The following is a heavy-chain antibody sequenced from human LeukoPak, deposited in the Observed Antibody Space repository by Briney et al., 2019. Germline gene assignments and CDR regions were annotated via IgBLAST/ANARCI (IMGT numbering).Heavy chain of an antibody. CDR3: ARDQGSMIVVRTTSWYFDL. D-gene: IGHD3-22*01. CDR1: GFTFSNYW. CDR2: ISQEGSEM. J-gene: IGHJ2*01. V-gene: IGHV3-7*01. Sequence: GGSLRLSCAASGFTFSNYWMSWVRQAPGKGLEWLANISQEGSEMYYVDSVKGRFTISKDNGKNSLYLQINSLRADDTAVYYCARDQGSMIVVRTTSWYFDLWGRGTLVTVSS.